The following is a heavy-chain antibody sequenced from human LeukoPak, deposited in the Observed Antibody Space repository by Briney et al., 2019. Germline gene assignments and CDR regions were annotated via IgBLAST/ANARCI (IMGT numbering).Heavy chain of an antibody. V-gene: IGHV3-23*01. D-gene: IGHD4-17*01. CDR3: AKALNSDYGAFDY. J-gene: IGHJ4*02. CDR1: GFPFSSYA. Sequence: GGSLRLSCAASGFPFSSYAMSWVRQAPGKGLEWVSTINGGGVNTHYAASVGGRFTISRDNSKNTLFLQMNSLRDEDTAVYCCAKALNSDYGAFDYWGQGTLVTVSS. CDR2: INGGGVNT.